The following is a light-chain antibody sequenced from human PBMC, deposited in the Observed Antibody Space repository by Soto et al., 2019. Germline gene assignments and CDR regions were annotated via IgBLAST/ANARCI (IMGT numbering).Light chain of an antibody. V-gene: IGLV2-14*03. Sequence: QSVLTQPASVSGSPGQSITISCSGTPSDIGAYNYVSWYQHLPGKAPKVIIYDVTNRPSGVSSRFSGSKSGIMASLTISGLQAEDEANYYCGSYTISSTLMIFGGGTKVTVL. CDR3: GSYTISSTLMI. CDR1: PSDIGAYNY. CDR2: DVT. J-gene: IGLJ2*01.